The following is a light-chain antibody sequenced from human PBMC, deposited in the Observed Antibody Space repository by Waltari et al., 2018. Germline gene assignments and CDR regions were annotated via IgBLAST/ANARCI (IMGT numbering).Light chain of an antibody. CDR1: QSVSSSY. CDR3: QQYGNSRGS. J-gene: IGKJ2*03. CDR2: GAS. Sequence: EIVLTQSPGTPSLSPGEGATLSCRASQSVSSSYLAWYQQKPGQAPRLLIYGASNRATDIPDRFTGSGSGTDFTLTINRLEPEDFAVYYCQQYGNSRGSFGQGTKLEIK. V-gene: IGKV3-20*01.